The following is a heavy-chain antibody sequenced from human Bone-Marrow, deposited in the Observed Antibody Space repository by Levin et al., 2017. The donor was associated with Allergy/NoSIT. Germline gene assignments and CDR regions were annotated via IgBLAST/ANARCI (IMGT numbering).Heavy chain of an antibody. CDR1: GFSLSNARMG. D-gene: IGHD6-19*01. V-gene: IGHV2-26*01. CDR2: IFSNDEK. J-gene: IGHJ3*02. CDR3: ARIPHSSGWPREYAFDI. Sequence: SGPTLVKPTETLTLTCTVSGFSLSNARMGVSWIRQPPGKALEWLAHIFSNDEKSYSTSLKSRLTISKDTSKSQVVLTMTNMDPVDTATYYCARIPHSSGWPREYAFDIWGQGTMVTVSS.